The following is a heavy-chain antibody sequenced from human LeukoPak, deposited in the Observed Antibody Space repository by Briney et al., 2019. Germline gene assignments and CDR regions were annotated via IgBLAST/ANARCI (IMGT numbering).Heavy chain of an antibody. V-gene: IGHV4-59*13. D-gene: IGHD1-26*01. Sequence: AETLSLTCTVSGCSISSFYWSWIRQPPGKGLDWIGYMYYGGSPNYNPSLKSRVITSLDTSKNQFSLKLNSVTTADTAVYYCVTGRYSYGWYDHWGQGILVTVSS. CDR2: MYYGGSP. CDR1: GCSISSFY. CDR3: VTGRYSYGWYDH. J-gene: IGHJ5*02.